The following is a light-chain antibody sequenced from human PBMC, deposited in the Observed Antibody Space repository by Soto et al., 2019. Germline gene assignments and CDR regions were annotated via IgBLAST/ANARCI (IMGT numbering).Light chain of an antibody. CDR3: TSYTTSSTVV. J-gene: IGLJ2*01. CDR1: SSDVGGYDY. Sequence: QSALTQPASVSGSPGQSITISCTGTSSDVGGYDYVSWYQQHPGKAPKLIIYEVDNRPSGVSNRFSASKSGNTASLTISGLQGEDGSEIYCTSYTTSSTVVFGGGTKVTVL. CDR2: EVD. V-gene: IGLV2-14*01.